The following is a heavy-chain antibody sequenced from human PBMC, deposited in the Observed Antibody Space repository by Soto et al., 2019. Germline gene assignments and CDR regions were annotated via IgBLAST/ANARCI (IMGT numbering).Heavy chain of an antibody. CDR2: IYYSGST. CDR3: ARGEGDGYNWSYYYYGMDV. V-gene: IGHV4-39*01. CDR1: GGSISSSSYY. Sequence: SETLSLTCTVSGGSISSSSYYRGWIRQPPGKGLEWIGSIYYSGSTYYNPSLKSRVTISVDTSKNQFSLKLSSVTAADTAVYYFARGEGDGYNWSYYYYGMDVWGQGTTVTVSS. D-gene: IGHD1-1*01. J-gene: IGHJ6*02.